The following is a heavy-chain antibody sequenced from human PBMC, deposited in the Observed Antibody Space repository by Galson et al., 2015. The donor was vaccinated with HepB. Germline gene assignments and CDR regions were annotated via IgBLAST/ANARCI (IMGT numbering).Heavy chain of an antibody. J-gene: IGHJ6*02. CDR1: GFTFRRYG. CDR3: AKDGEIAVAGISDRYYYDRMDV. V-gene: IGHV3-30*18. D-gene: IGHD6-19*01. Sequence: SLRLSCAASGFTFRRYGMQWVRQAPGKGLECVAVLSYDGSNKYYADSVKGRFTISRDNSKNTLYLQMNSLRAEDTAVFYCAKDGEIAVAGISDRYYYDRMDVWGQGTTVTVSS. CDR2: LSYDGSNK.